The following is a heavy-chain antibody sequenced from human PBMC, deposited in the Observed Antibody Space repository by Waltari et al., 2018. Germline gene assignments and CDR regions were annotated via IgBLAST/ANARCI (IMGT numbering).Heavy chain of an antibody. CDR2: MNPNSGNT. D-gene: IGHD4-17*01. CDR1: GYTFTSYD. Sequence: QVQLVQSGAEVKTPGASVKVSCKASGYTFTSYDINWVRQATGQGLEWMGWMNPNSGNTGYAQKFQGRVTMTRNTSISTAYMELSSLRSEDTAVYYCARPYGDSDGDWFDPWGQGTLVTVSS. J-gene: IGHJ5*02. V-gene: IGHV1-8*01. CDR3: ARPYGDSDGDWFDP.